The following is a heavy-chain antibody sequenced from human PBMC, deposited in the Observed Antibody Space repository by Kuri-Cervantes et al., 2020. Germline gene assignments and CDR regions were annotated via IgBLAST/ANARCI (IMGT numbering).Heavy chain of an antibody. D-gene: IGHD3-22*01. Sequence: SETLSLTCSVSGGSINYYYWSWIRQPPGKGLEWIGSIYYSGSTYYNPSLKSRVTISVDTSKNQFSLKLSSVTAADTAVYYCARHLGDYYDSSGYAPNWFDPWGQGTLVTVSS. V-gene: IGHV4-59*05. CDR3: ARHLGDYYDSSGYAPNWFDP. J-gene: IGHJ5*02. CDR1: GGSINYYY. CDR2: IYYSGST.